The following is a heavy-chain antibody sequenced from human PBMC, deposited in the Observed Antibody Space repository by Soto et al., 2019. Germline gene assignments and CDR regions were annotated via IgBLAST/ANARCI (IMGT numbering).Heavy chain of an antibody. J-gene: IGHJ3*01. V-gene: IGHV3-30*03. D-gene: IGHD3-3*01. Sequence: QLVESGGGVVRPGTSLRLSCSASGFPFGSRAMHWVRQAPGKGLEWVAIISYDGKSTYYSAPVKGRFFISRDNSQNTLYLHMNSLTAEDTSLYYCARNLRLGSSSGFNAFSDVAFDVWGRGTMVSVSS. CDR3: ARNLRLGSSSGFNAFSDVAFDV. CDR1: GFPFGSRA. CDR2: ISYDGKST.